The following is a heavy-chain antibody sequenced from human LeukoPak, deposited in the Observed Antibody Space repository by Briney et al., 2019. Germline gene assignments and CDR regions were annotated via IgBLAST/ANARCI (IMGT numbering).Heavy chain of an antibody. V-gene: IGHV3-30*01. CDR3: ASAGQAGAARLYYYYYYMDV. D-gene: IGHD6-6*01. J-gene: IGHJ6*03. CDR2: ISYDGSNK. CDR1: GFTFSSYA. Sequence: GRSLRLSCAASGFTFSSYAMHWVRQAPGKGLEWVAVISYDGSNKYYADSVKGRFTNSRDNSKNTLYLQMNSLRAEDTAVYYCASAGQAGAARLYYYYYYMDVWGKGTTVTVSS.